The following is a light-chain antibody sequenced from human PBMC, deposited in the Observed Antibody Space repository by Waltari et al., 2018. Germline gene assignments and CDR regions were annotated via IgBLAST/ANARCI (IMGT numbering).Light chain of an antibody. V-gene: IGKV3-15*01. Sequence: MGMTQSPATLSVSPGERATLSCRASQSVSSNLAWYQQKPGQAPRLLIYGASTRATGIPARFSGSGSGTEFTLTISSLQSEDFAVYYCQQYDNWPPYTFGQGTNLEIK. CDR3: QQYDNWPPYT. J-gene: IGKJ2*01. CDR1: QSVSSN. CDR2: GAS.